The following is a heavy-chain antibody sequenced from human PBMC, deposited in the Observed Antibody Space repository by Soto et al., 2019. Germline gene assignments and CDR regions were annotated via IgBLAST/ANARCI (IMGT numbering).Heavy chain of an antibody. CDR3: ASDEPYSYGSALVACEI. J-gene: IGHJ3*02. D-gene: IGHD5-18*01. Sequence: PGGSLRLSCAASGFTFSSYSMNWVRQAPGKGLEWVSSISSSSSYIYYADSVKGRFTISRDNAKNSLYLQMNSLRAEDTAVYYCASDEPYSYGSALVACEIWGQGTMVTVSS. V-gene: IGHV3-21*01. CDR2: ISSSSSYI. CDR1: GFTFSSYS.